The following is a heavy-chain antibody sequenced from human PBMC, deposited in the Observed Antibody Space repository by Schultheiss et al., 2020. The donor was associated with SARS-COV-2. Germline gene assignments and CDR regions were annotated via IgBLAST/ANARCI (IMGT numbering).Heavy chain of an antibody. V-gene: IGHV3-7*03. CDR1: GFTFSSYW. J-gene: IGHJ5*01. CDR2: IKQDGSEK. D-gene: IGHD2-15*01. CDR3: AKETGVMVVARNWFDS. Sequence: GGSLRLSCAASGFTFSSYWMSWVRQAPGKGLEWVANIKQDGSEKYYVDSVKGRFTISRDNSKNTLYLEMSSLRPEYTAVYFCAKETGVMVVARNWFDSWGQGALVTV.